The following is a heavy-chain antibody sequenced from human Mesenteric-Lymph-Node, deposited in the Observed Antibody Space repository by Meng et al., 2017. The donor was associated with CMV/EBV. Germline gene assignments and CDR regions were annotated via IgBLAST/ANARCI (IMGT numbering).Heavy chain of an antibody. J-gene: IGHJ4*02. CDR1: GDSISTSAGYY. Sequence: LTCTVSGDSISTSAGYYWSWIRQHPGKGLEWIGYIYYNGATHYNPSLEGRVAISVDTSKNQFSLKLTSVTAADTAVYYCAKDSGSSPYWGQGTLVTVSS. D-gene: IGHD3-22*01. CDR2: IYYNGAT. CDR3: AKDSGSSPY. V-gene: IGHV4-31*03.